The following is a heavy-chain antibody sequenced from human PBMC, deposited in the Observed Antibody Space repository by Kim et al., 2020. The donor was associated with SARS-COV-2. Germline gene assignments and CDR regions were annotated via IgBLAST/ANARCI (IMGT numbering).Heavy chain of an antibody. CDR3: ARESPYDFWTSYYTDYFDF. J-gene: IGHJ4*02. D-gene: IGHD3-3*01. CDR2: ISFDGSNK. V-gene: IGHV3-30-3*01. CDR1: GFDFTTYT. Sequence: GGSLRLSCAVSGFDFTTYTMHWVRQAPGKGLEWVALISFDGSNKYQADSVKGRFTISRDNSKSTLYLQMDSLRAEDTAVYYCARESPYDFWTSYYTDYFDFWGQGTLVSVSS.